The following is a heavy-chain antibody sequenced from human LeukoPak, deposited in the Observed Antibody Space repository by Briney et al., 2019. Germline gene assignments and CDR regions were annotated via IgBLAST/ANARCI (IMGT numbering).Heavy chain of an antibody. CDR1: GGSISSYY. D-gene: IGHD1-26*01. Sequence: SETLSLTCTVSGGSISSYYWSWIRQPPGKGLEWIGYIYYSGSTNYNPSLKNRVTISVDTSKNQFSLKLSSVTAADTAVYYCARRYPDYWYFDLWGRGTLVTVSS. V-gene: IGHV4-59*01. CDR2: IYYSGST. J-gene: IGHJ2*01. CDR3: ARRYPDYWYFDL.